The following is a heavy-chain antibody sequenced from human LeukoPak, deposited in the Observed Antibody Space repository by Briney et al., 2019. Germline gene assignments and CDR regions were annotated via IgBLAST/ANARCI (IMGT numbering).Heavy chain of an antibody. CDR2: INHNGIT. V-gene: IGHV4-34*01. D-gene: IGHD3-22*01. CDR3: ARHDSSGPYNAFDI. Sequence: PSETLSLTCAVYGGSLSGYDYSWLRQRPGRGLEWLGAINHNGITNYNPSLKSRVTISVETSKNQFSLKLSSVTAADTAVYYCARHDSSGPYNAFDIWGQGTMVTVSS. CDR1: GGSLSGYD. J-gene: IGHJ3*02.